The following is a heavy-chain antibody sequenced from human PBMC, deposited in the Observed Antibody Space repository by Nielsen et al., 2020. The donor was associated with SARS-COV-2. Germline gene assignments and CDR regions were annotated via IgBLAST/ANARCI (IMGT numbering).Heavy chain of an antibody. CDR2: VRSKAFGGTT. CDR3: TRGARPRAFDL. V-gene: IGHV3-49*04. CDR1: GFTFGDYA. Sequence: GGSLRLSCTGSGFTFGDYAFSWVRQAPGKGLEWLGFVRSKAFGGTTDYPASVKGRFIISRDDSKSIAYMQMNSLKTEDTAVYYCTRGARPRAFDLWGQGTTVTVSS. J-gene: IGHJ3*01.